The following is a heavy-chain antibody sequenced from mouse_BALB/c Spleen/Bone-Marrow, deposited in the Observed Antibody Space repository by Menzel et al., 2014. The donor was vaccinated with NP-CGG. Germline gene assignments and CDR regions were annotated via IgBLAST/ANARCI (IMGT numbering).Heavy chain of an antibody. CDR1: GYTFTNYD. CDR2: IYPGDGSP. CDR3: ARGDYNYYLDY. Sequence: AQLQQSGTELVKPGASVKLSCKASGYTFTNYDINWVRQRPEQRLEWIGWIYPGDGSPKYNEKFKDKATLTTDKSSTTAFMQLSRLTSEDSAIYFCARGDYNYYLDYWGQGTTLTVSS. J-gene: IGHJ2*01. V-gene: IGHV1-85*01. D-gene: IGHD2-13*01.